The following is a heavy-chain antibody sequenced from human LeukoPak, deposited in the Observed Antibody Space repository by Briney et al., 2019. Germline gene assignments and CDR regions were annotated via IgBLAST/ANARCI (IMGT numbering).Heavy chain of an antibody. D-gene: IGHD6-6*01. Sequence: GGSLRLSCAASGFTFSSYAMSWVRQAPGKGLVWVSAISGSGGSTYYADSVKGRFTISRDNSKNTLYLQMNSLRAEDTAVYYCAKEGRQLVGYYYYGMDVWGQGTTVTVSS. CDR2: ISGSGGST. V-gene: IGHV3-23*01. CDR1: GFTFSSYA. CDR3: AKEGRQLVGYYYYGMDV. J-gene: IGHJ6*02.